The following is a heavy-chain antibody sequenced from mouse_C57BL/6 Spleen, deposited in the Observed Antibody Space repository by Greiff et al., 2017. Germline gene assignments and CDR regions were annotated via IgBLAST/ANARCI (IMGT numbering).Heavy chain of an antibody. CDR3: ARYAMDY. V-gene: IGHV1-69*01. Sequence: VQLQQPGVELVMPGASVKLSCKASGYTFTSYWMHWVKQRPGQGLEWIGEIDPSDSYTNYNQKFKGKSTLTVDKSSSTAYMQLSSLTSEDSAVYYCARYAMDYWGQGTSVTVSS. J-gene: IGHJ4*01. CDR1: GYTFTSYW. CDR2: IDPSDSYT.